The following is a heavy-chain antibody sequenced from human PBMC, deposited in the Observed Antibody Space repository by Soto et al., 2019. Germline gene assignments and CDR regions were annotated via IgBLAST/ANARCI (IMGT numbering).Heavy chain of an antibody. CDR1: GYTLTALS. J-gene: IGHJ5*02. D-gene: IGHD2-15*01. CDR3: ATALPTGCSGGSCYEYNWFDP. V-gene: IGHV1-24*01. CDR2: FDPEDGET. Sequence: QVQLVQSGAEVKKPGASVKVSCKVSGYTLTALSMHWVRQAPGKGLEWMGGFDPEDGETIYAQKFQGRVTMTEDTSTDTAYLELSSLRSDDTAVYYCATALPTGCSGGSCYEYNWFDPWGQGTLVTVSS.